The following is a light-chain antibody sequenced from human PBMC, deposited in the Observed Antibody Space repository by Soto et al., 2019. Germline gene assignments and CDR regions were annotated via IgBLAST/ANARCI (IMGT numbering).Light chain of an antibody. V-gene: IGLV1-40*01. CDR3: QSFDTRLSGFVV. CDR1: SSNIGAGYD. J-gene: IGLJ2*01. CDR2: DNN. Sequence: QSVLTQPPSMSGAPGQRVTISCTGSSSNIGAGYDVHWYQQHPGTAPKLLIFDNNTRPSGVPDRFSGSKSDTSASLVSTGRQAEDEADYYCQSFDTRLSGFVVFGGGTKVTVL.